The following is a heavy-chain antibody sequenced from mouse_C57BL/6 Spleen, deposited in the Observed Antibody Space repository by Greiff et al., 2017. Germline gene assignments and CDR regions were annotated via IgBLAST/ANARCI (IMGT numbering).Heavy chain of an antibody. D-gene: IGHD2-5*01. CDR2: ISDGGSYT. CDR3: ARDKGAYYSNFAY. V-gene: IGHV5-4*01. J-gene: IGHJ2*01. CDR1: GFTFSSYA. Sequence: DVMLVESGGGLVKPGGSLKLSCAASGFTFSSYAMSWVRQTPEKRLEWVATISDGGSYTYYPDNVKGRFTISRDNAKNNLYLQMSHLKSENTSMYYCARDKGAYYSNFAYWGQGTTLTVSS.